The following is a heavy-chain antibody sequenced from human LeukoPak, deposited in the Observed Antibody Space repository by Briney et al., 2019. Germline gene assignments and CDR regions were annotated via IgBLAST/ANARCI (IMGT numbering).Heavy chain of an antibody. CDR3: ARDPKNGYSYGFDY. Sequence: SQTLSLTCAISGDSVSSNSAAWNWIRQSPSRGLEWLGRTYYRSKWYNDYAVSVKSRITINPGTSKHQFSLQLNSVAPEDTAVYYCARDPKNGYSYGFDYWGQGILVTVSS. CDR2: TYYRSKWYN. CDR1: GDSVSSNSAA. J-gene: IGHJ4*02. D-gene: IGHD5-18*01. V-gene: IGHV6-1*01.